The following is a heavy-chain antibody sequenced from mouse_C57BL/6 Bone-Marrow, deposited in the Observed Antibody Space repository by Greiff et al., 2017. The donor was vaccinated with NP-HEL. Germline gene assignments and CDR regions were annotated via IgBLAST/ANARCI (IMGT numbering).Heavy chain of an antibody. CDR2: IDPSDSYT. CDR3: ASPYDYDGYFDV. CDR1: GYTFTSYW. Sequence: QVQLQQPGAELVMPGASVKLSCKASGYTFTSYWMHWVKQRPGQGLEWIGEIDPSDSYTNYNQKFKGKSTLTVDKSSSTAYMQLSSLTSEDSAVDYCASPYDYDGYFDVWGTGTTVTVSS. D-gene: IGHD2-4*01. V-gene: IGHV1-69*01. J-gene: IGHJ1*03.